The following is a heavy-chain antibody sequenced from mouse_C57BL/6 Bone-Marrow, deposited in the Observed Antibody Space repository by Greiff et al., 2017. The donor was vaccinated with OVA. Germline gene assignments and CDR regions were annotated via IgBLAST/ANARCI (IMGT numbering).Heavy chain of an antibody. J-gene: IGHJ2*01. Sequence: VQLQQSGPELVKPGASVKISCKASGYTFTDYYMNWVKQSHGKTLEWIGDINPNNGGTSYNQKFKGKATLTVDKSSSTAYMELRSLTSEDSAVYYCARRLRRGHYWGQGTTLTVSS. CDR1: GYTFTDYY. CDR2: INPNNGGT. V-gene: IGHV1-26*01. CDR3: ARRLRRGHY. D-gene: IGHD1-1*01.